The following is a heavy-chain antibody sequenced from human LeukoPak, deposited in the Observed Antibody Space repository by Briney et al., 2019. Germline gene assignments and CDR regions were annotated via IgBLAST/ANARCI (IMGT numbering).Heavy chain of an antibody. Sequence: GGSLRLSCAASGFTVSSNYMSWVRQAPGKGLEWVSVIYSGGSTYYADSVKGRFTISRDNSKNTLYLQMNSLRAEDTAVYYCARGPTVTTGLGYWGQGTLVTVSS. J-gene: IGHJ4*02. CDR3: ARGPTVTTGLGY. CDR1: GFTVSSNY. V-gene: IGHV3-66*01. CDR2: IYSGGST. D-gene: IGHD4-17*01.